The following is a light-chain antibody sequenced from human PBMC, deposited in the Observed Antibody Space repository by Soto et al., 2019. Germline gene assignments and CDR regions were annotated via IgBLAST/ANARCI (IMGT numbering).Light chain of an antibody. V-gene: IGLV1-40*01. CDR3: PSYDSGLVVLV. CDR1: NSNIGAGYD. Sequence: QSVLTQPPSVSGAPGQRITLACTGSNSNIGAGYDVHWYRQFPGAAPKELLSTKSHRPSGVPDRFSASKSGNSASLAITGLQPEDEAEYYCPSYDSGLVVLVFGTGTKLTVL. CDR2: TKS. J-gene: IGLJ2*01.